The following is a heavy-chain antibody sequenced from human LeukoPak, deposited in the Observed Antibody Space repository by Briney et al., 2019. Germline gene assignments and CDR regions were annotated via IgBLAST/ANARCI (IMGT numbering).Heavy chain of an antibody. CDR3: ARGHMQWLVRGNWFDP. CDR2: IIPIFGTA. V-gene: IGHV1-69*13. CDR1: GGTFNNYA. D-gene: IGHD6-19*01. Sequence: SVKVSCKASGGTFNNYAISWVRQAPGQGLEWMGGIIPIFGTANYAQKFQGRVTITADESTSTAYMELSSLRSEDTAVYYCARGHMQWLVRGNWFDPWGQGTLVTVSS. J-gene: IGHJ5*02.